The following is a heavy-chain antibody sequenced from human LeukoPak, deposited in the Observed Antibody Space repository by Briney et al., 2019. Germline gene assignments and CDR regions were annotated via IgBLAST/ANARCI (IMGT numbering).Heavy chain of an antibody. V-gene: IGHV4-59*08. Sequence: SETLSLTCTVSGGSISSYYWSWIRQPPGKGLEWIGYIYYSGSTNYNPSLKSRVTISVDTSKNQFSLKLSAVTAADTAVYYCARLAGFGVSKPNWYFDLWGRGTLVTVSS. CDR2: IYYSGST. D-gene: IGHD3-3*01. CDR1: GGSISSYY. CDR3: ARLAGFGVSKPNWYFDL. J-gene: IGHJ2*01.